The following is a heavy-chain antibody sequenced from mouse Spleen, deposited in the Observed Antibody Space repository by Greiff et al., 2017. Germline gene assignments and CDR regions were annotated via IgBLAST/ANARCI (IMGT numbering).Heavy chain of an antibody. CDR2: INPSTGGT. D-gene: IGHD2-1*01. CDR1: GYSFTGYY. CDR3: ASYFPFAY. V-gene: IGHV1-42*01. J-gene: IGHJ3*01. Sequence: VQLQQSGPELVKPGASVKISCKASGYSFTGYYMNWVKQSPEKSLEWIGEINPSTGGTTYNQKFKAKATLTVDKSSSTAYMQLKSLTSEDSAVYYCASYFPFAYWGQGTLVTVSA.